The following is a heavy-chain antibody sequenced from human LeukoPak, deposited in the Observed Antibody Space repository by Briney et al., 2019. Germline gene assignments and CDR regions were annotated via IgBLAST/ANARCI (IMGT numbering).Heavy chain of an antibody. CDR1: GGSISSSSYY. CDR3: ARLFGIYKPHSSFFDY. V-gene: IGHV4-39*07. D-gene: IGHD3-3*01. CDR2: INHSGST. Sequence: PSETLSLTCTVSGGSISSSSYYWSWIRQPPWKGLEWIGEINHSGSTNYNPSLKSRVTISVDTSKNQFSLKLSSVTAADTAVYYCARLFGIYKPHSSFFDYWGQGTLVTVSS. J-gene: IGHJ4*02.